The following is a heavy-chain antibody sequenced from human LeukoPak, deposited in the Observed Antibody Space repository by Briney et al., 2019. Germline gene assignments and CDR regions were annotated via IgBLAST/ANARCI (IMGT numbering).Heavy chain of an antibody. CDR2: SNAGNGNT. V-gene: IGHV1-3*02. D-gene: IGHD6-13*01. CDR1: GYTFTSYA. CDR3: ARGGSSSWYYFDY. J-gene: IGHJ4*02. Sequence: ASVKVSCKSSGYTFTSYAMHWVRQAPGQRLEWMGWSNAGNGNTKYSQEFQGRVTITRDTSASTAYMELSSLRSEDIAVYYCARGGSSSWYYFDYWGQGTLVTVSS.